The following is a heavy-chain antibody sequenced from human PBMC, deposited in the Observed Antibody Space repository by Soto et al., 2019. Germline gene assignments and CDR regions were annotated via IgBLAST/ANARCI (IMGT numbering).Heavy chain of an antibody. J-gene: IGHJ4*02. CDR3: ARAIGADFFDY. CDR2: ISDNGANT. CDR1: GFTFSHYA. Sequence: EVQMLESGGGVVRPGGSLSLSCIDSGFTFSHYAMSWVRQAPGKGLEWVSTISDNGANTFIGDSMKDHFDISRDNSKNTVFLHLRTVRAEDTAIYYCARAIGADFFDYWGQGTPVTVSS. D-gene: IGHD6-25*01. V-gene: IGHV3-23*01.